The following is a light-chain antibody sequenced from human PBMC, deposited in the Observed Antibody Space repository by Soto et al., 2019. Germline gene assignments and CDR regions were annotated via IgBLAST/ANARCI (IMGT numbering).Light chain of an antibody. V-gene: IGLV2-14*01. CDR3: SSFAGSNNFPYV. J-gene: IGLJ1*01. Sequence: QSVLTQPASVSGSPGQSITISCTGTSSDVGGFIFVSWYQQHPGRAPKLMIYDVSNRPSGVSNRFSGSKSGNTASLTVSGLQAEDEADYYCSSFAGSNNFPYVFGTGTKVTVL. CDR2: DVS. CDR1: SSDVGGFIF.